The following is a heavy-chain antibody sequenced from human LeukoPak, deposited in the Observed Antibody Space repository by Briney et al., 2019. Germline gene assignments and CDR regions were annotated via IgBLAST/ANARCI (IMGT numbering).Heavy chain of an antibody. Sequence: GASVKVSCKASGYTFTGYYMHWVRQAPGQGLEWMGWMNPNSGNTGYAQKFQGRVTMTRNTSISTAYMELSSLRSEDTAVYYCARDPPNDWGQGTLVTVSS. CDR2: MNPNSGNT. V-gene: IGHV1-8*02. J-gene: IGHJ4*02. CDR3: ARDPPND. CDR1: GYTFTGYY.